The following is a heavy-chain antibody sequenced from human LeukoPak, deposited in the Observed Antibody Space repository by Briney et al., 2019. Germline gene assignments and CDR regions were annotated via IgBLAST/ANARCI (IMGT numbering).Heavy chain of an antibody. CDR3: ARDGEVSSSATYYYYYMDV. D-gene: IGHD6-6*01. CDR2: INSDGSST. J-gene: IGHJ6*03. Sequence: PGRSLRLSCAASGFTFSSYCMHWVRQAPGKGLEWVSRINSDGSSTSYADSVKGRFTISRDNAKNTLYLQMSSLRAEDTAVYYCARDGEVSSSATYYYYYMDVWGKGTTVTVSS. CDR1: GFTFSSYC. V-gene: IGHV3-74*01.